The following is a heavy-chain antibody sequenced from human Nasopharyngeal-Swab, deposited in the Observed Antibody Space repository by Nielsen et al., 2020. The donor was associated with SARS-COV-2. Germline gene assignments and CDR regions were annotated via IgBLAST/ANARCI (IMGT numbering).Heavy chain of an antibody. CDR2: INSDGSST. D-gene: IGHD3-22*01. V-gene: IGHV3-74*01. CDR3: ARGGSSGYDAFDI. CDR1: GFTFSSYS. Sequence: GGSLRLSCAASGFTFSSYSMNWVRQAPGKGLVWVSRINSDGSSTSYADSVKGRFTISRDNAKNTLYLQMNSLRAEDTAVYYCARGGSSGYDAFDIWGQGTMVTVSS. J-gene: IGHJ3*02.